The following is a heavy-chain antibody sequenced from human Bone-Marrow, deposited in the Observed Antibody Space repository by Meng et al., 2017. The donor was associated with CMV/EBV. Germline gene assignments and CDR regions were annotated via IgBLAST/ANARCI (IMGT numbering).Heavy chain of an antibody. CDR1: GFTFSNYG. V-gene: IGHV3-33*01. Sequence: GESLKISCAASGFTFSNYGMHWVRQAPGKGLEWVAVIWYDGSQKYYTDSVKGRFTISRDNSKNTLYLQMNSLRAEDTAVYYCAREAMRAYYFDYWGQGTLVTVSS. J-gene: IGHJ4*02. CDR3: AREAMRAYYFDY. CDR2: IWYDGSQK. D-gene: IGHD3-16*01.